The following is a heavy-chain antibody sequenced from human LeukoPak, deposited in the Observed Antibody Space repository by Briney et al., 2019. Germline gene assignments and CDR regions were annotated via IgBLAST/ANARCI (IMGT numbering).Heavy chain of an antibody. D-gene: IGHD4-17*01. CDR2: ISAYNGNT. Sequence: GASVKVFCKASGYTFTSYGISWVRQAPGQGLEWMGWISAYNGNTNYAQKLQGRVTMTTDTSTSTAYMELRSLRSDDTAVYYCARVWDYGDWGYYFDYWGQGTLVTVSS. CDR1: GYTFTSYG. V-gene: IGHV1-18*01. J-gene: IGHJ4*02. CDR3: ARVWDYGDWGYYFDY.